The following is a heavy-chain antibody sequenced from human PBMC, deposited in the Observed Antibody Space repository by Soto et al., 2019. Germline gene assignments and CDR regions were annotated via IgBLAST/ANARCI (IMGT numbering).Heavy chain of an antibody. CDR1: GGTFSSYA. D-gene: IGHD3-22*01. V-gene: IGHV1-69*01. J-gene: IGHJ3*02. CDR2: IIPICGTA. Sequence: QVQLVQSGAEVKKPGSSVKVSCKASGGTFSSYAISWVRQAPGQGLEWMGGIIPICGTANYAQKFQGRVTITADESTSTAYMELSSLRSEDTAVYYCARGLAYYDSSGYYSDAFDIWGQGTMVTVSS. CDR3: ARGLAYYDSSGYYSDAFDI.